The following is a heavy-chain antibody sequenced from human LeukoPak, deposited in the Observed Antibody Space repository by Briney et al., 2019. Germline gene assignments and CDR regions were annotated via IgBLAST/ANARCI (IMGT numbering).Heavy chain of an antibody. CDR1: GGSISSYY. J-gene: IGHJ4*02. D-gene: IGHD5-18*01. CDR2: IYYSGST. V-gene: IGHV4-59*01. Sequence: DPSETLSLTCTVSGGSISSYYWSWIRQPPGKGLEWIGYIYYSGSTNYNPSLKSRVTISVDTSKNQFSLKLSSVTAADTAVYYCARESTAMVDYWGQGTLVTVSS. CDR3: ARESTAMVDY.